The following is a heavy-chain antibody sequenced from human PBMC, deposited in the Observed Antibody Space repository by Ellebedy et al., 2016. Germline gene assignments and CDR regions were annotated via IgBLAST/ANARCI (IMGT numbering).Heavy chain of an antibody. V-gene: IGHV1-69*10. J-gene: IGHJ4*02. Sequence: ASVKVSCKTSGGTFSNDGISWVRQAPGQGLEWMGGITPRFRLATYAQKFQDRVTITADSSTTTVYLNLSSLRSDDTAVYYCARDHYCGGDTCHMSFDSWGQGTLVTVSS. CDR1: GGTFSNDG. CDR2: ITPRFRLA. D-gene: IGHD2-21*01. CDR3: ARDHYCGGDTCHMSFDS.